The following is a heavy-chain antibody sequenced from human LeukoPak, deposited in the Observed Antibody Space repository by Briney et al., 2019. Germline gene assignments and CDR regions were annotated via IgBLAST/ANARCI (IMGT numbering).Heavy chain of an antibody. J-gene: IGHJ3*02. CDR3: ASRVFTGAFDI. V-gene: IGHV1-69*01. Sequence: VASVKVSCKTSGGTFSSYAISWVRQAPGQGLEWMGGIIPIFGTANYAQKFQGRVTITADESTSTAYMELSSLRSEDTAVYYCASRVFTGAFDIWGQGTMVTVSS. CDR1: GGTFSSYA. D-gene: IGHD6-13*01. CDR2: IIPIFGTA.